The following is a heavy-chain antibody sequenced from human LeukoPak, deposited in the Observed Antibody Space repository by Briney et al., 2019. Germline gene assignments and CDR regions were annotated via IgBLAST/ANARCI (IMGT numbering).Heavy chain of an antibody. Sequence: ASVKVSCTASGSTFTGYYMHWVRQAPGPGLEWMGWINTNSGGTNYAQKFQGRVTMTRDTSISTAYLELSRQRSDDTAVYYCAREPLFMITFGGVYELWGQGTLVTVSS. J-gene: IGHJ4*02. CDR2: INTNSGGT. D-gene: IGHD3-16*01. V-gene: IGHV1-2*02. CDR3: AREPLFMITFGGVYEL. CDR1: GSTFTGYY.